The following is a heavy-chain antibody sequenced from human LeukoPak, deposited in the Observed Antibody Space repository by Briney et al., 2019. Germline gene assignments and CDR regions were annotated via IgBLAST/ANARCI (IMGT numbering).Heavy chain of an antibody. J-gene: IGHJ4*02. CDR1: GGTFSSYA. Sequence: ASVKVSCKASGGTFSSYAISWVRQAPGQGLEWMGGIIPIFGTANYAQKFQGRVTITADKSTSTAYMELSSLRAEDTAVYYCAKGPWAGTTHLVDYWGQGTLVTVSS. V-gene: IGHV1-69*06. D-gene: IGHD6-19*01. CDR2: IIPIFGTA. CDR3: AKGPWAGTTHLVDY.